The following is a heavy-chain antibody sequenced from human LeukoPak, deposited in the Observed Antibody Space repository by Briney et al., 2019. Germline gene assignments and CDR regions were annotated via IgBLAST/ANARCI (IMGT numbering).Heavy chain of an antibody. Sequence: GGSLRLSCAASGFTFSSYAMSWVRQAPGKGLEWVSAISGSGGSTYYADSVKGRFTISRDNSKNTLYLQMNSLRAEDTAVFYCAKVSCGGDCFGAFDIWGQGTMVTVSS. V-gene: IGHV3-23*01. CDR1: GFTFSSYA. J-gene: IGHJ3*02. CDR2: ISGSGGST. D-gene: IGHD2-21*02. CDR3: AKVSCGGDCFGAFDI.